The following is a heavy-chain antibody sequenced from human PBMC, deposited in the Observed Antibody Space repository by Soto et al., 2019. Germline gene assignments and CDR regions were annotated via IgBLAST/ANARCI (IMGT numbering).Heavy chain of an antibody. D-gene: IGHD6-13*01. CDR1: GFTFSSYG. CDR2: IWYDGSNK. Sequence: PGGSLRLSCAASGFTFSSYGMHWVRQAPGKGLEWVAVIWYDGSNKYYADSVKGRFTISRDNSKNTLYLQMNSLRAEDTAVYYCARDQQSQLVLNYYYYGMDVWGQGTTVTVSS. V-gene: IGHV3-33*01. J-gene: IGHJ6*02. CDR3: ARDQQSQLVLNYYYYGMDV.